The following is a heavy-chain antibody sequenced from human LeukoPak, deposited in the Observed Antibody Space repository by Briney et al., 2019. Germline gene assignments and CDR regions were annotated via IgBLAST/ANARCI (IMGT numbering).Heavy chain of an antibody. V-gene: IGHV4-38-2*02. CDR2: IYHSGST. Sequence: SETLSLTCTVSGYSISSGYYWGWIRQPPGKGLEWIGSIYHSGSTYYNPSLKSRVTISVDTSKNQFSLKLSSVTAADTAVYYCAREAGDYDYVWGSYALPDWGRGTLVTVSS. J-gene: IGHJ4*02. CDR1: GYSISSGYY. CDR3: AREAGDYDYVWGSYALPD. D-gene: IGHD3-16*01.